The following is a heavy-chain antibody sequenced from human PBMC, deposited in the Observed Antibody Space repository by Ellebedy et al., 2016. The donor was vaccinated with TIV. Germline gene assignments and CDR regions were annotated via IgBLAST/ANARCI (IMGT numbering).Heavy chain of an antibody. Sequence: GESLKISCVVSGFTFSTYAMRWFRQAPGQGLEWVSALTTGGVTFYADSVKGRFTISRDSSKNTLYLQMNSLRVEDTAIYLCAKDSGRSGWISDYWGQGTLVTVSS. V-gene: IGHV3-23*01. J-gene: IGHJ4*02. CDR2: LTTGGVT. D-gene: IGHD3-10*01. CDR1: GFTFSTYA. CDR3: AKDSGRSGWISDY.